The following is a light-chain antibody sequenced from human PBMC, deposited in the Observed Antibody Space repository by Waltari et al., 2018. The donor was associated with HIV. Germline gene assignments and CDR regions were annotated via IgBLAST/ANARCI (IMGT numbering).Light chain of an antibody. Sequence: QSVLTQPPSVSAAPGQKVTISCSGSISNIGDNYLSWFQQLPGTAPKLLIYENKKRPSGIPDRFSGSTSGTSATLGIIGLQTGDEADYYCGTWDSNLSAWVFGGGTKLTVL. CDR1: ISNIGDNY. V-gene: IGLV1-51*02. J-gene: IGLJ3*02. CDR2: ENK. CDR3: GTWDSNLSAWV.